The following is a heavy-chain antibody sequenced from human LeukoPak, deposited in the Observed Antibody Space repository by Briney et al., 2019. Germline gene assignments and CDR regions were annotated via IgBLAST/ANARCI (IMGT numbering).Heavy chain of an antibody. D-gene: IGHD1-14*01. CDR2: IWYVGSKK. Sequence: GGSLRLSCAASGFTFSTYGMHWVRQAPGKGLEWVAIIWYVGSKKYYADSVKSRFTISRDNSESTLYLQMNSLRAEDTAVYYCTREPEYFDYWGQGALVTVSS. V-gene: IGHV3-33*01. CDR1: GFTFSTYG. J-gene: IGHJ4*02. CDR3: TREPEYFDY.